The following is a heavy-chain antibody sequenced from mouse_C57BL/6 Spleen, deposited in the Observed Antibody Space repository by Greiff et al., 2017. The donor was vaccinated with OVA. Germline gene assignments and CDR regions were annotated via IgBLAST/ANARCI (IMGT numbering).Heavy chain of an antibody. J-gene: IGHJ3*01. Sequence: VKLMESGPELVKPGASVKISCKASGYAFSSSWMNWVKQRPGKGLEWIGRIYPGDGDTNYNGKFKGQATLTADKSSSTAYMQLSSLTSEDSAVYFCARRGSNWASFAYWGQGTLVTVSA. CDR3: ARRGSNWASFAY. CDR1: GYAFSSSW. V-gene: IGHV1-82*01. D-gene: IGHD4-1*01. CDR2: IYPGDGDT.